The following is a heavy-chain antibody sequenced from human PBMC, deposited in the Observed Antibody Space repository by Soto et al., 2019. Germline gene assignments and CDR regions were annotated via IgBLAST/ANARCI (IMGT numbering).Heavy chain of an antibody. V-gene: IGHV4-59*01. CDR3: ARKELIGNGDWFDP. CDR2: IYYSGST. D-gene: IGHD3-10*01. J-gene: IGHJ5*02. CDR1: GGSISSYY. Sequence: SETLSLTCTVSGGSISSYYWSWIRQPPGKGLEWIGYIYYSGSTNYNPSLKSRVTISVDTSKNQFSLKLSSVTAADTAVYYCARKELIGNGDWFDPWGQGTLVTVSS.